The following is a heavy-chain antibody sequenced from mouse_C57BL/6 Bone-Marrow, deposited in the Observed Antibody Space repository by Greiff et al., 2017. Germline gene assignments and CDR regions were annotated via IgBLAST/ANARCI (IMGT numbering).Heavy chain of an antibody. V-gene: IGHV1-53*01. CDR2: INPSNGGT. Sequence: VQPQQPGTELVKPGASVQLSCKASGYTLTSYWMHWVKQRPGQGLEWMGNINPSNGGTNYNEKLKSKATLTVYKSSSTAYMQRSSLTSEDSAVYYCARDDDYDWFAYWGQGTLVTVSA. CDR3: ARDDDYDWFAY. D-gene: IGHD2-4*01. J-gene: IGHJ3*01. CDR1: GYTLTSYW.